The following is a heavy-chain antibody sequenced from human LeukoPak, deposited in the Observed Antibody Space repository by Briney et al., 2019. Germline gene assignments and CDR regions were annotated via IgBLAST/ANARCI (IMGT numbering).Heavy chain of an antibody. Sequence: ASETLSLTCAVSGGSISSGGYYWSWIRQHPGKGLEWIGYIYYSGSTYYNPSLKSRVTISVDTSKNQFSLKLSSVTAADTAVYYCASGTVVTNGSFDIWGQGTMVTVSS. J-gene: IGHJ3*02. D-gene: IGHD2-15*01. CDR1: GGSISSGGYY. CDR2: IYYSGST. CDR3: ASGTVVTNGSFDI. V-gene: IGHV4-31*11.